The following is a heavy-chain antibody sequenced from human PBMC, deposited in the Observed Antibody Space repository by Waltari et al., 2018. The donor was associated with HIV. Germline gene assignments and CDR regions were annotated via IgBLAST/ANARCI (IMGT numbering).Heavy chain of an antibody. CDR3: ARGLGSHFDY. V-gene: IGHV3-21*02. D-gene: IGHD1-26*01. CDR1: GFTFSTYN. Sequence: EVKLVESGGGLVKPGETLRLSCAASGFTFSTYNLNWLRQAPGKGLEWVSSISGSSHFIYYADLVKGRFTISRDNAKNSLYLQMSSLRAEDTAVYYCARGLGSHFDYWGQGTLVTVSS. CDR2: ISGSSHFI. J-gene: IGHJ4*02.